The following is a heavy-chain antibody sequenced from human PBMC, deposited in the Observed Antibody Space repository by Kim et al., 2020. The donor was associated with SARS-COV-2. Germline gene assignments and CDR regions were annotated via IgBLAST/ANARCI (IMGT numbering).Heavy chain of an antibody. D-gene: IGHD2-8*01. CDR1: GFTFSDYY. Sequence: GGSLRLSCAASGFTFSDYYMSWIRQAPGKGLEWVSYISSSSSYTHYADSVKGRFTISRDNAKNSLYLQMNSLRAEDTAVYYCARGTKWWLRGHYFDYWGQGTLVTVSS. V-gene: IGHV3-11*05. CDR3: ARGTKWWLRGHYFDY. CDR2: ISSSSSYT. J-gene: IGHJ4*02.